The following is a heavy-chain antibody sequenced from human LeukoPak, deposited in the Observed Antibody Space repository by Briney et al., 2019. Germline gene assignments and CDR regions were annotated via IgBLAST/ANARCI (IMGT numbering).Heavy chain of an antibody. CDR3: ARNSSSWYFDY. CDR1: GCSIGSGYY. D-gene: IGHD6-13*01. J-gene: IGHJ4*02. V-gene: IGHV4-38-2*01. Sequence: SETLSLTCAVSGCSIGSGYYWGWIRQPPGRGLEWIGSIYHSGSTHYNPSLKSRVTISVDTSKKQFSLKLSSVTAADTAVYYCARNSSSWYFDYWGQGTLVTVSS. CDR2: IYHSGST.